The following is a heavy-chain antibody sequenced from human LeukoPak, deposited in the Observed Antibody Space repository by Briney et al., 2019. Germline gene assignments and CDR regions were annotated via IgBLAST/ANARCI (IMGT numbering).Heavy chain of an antibody. D-gene: IGHD3-9*01. CDR1: AFTFDDFP. CDR2: ILKDGSNA. V-gene: IGHV3-30-3*01. CDR3: ARDFHYFFDY. Sequence: GGSLRLSCTASAFTFDDFPMHWVRQAPGKGLDWVSLILKDGSNAFYADSVKGRFTISRDNSGNTLSLQMNSLSAEDTAIYYCARDFHYFFDYCGQGTLVTVS. J-gene: IGHJ4*02.